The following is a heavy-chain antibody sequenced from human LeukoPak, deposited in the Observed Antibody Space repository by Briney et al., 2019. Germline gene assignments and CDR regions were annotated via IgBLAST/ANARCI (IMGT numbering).Heavy chain of an antibody. CDR2: IREDGNER. CDR3: TKAGHWDFDY. J-gene: IGHJ4*02. D-gene: IGHD7-27*01. Sequence: PGGSLRLSCAASGFIFSNFWMRWVRQAPGKGLEWVASIREDGNERYYVDSVRGRFTIPRENAKNSLYLQMNSLRVEDTAVYYCTKAGHWDFDYWGQGTLVTVSS. V-gene: IGHV3-7*01. CDR1: GFIFSNFW.